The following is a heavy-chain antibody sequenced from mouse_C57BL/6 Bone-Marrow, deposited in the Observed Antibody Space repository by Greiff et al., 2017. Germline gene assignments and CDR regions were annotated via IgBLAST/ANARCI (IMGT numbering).Heavy chain of an antibody. CDR2: ISDGGSYT. J-gene: IGHJ3*01. Sequence: EVQGVESGGGLVKPGGSLKLSCAASGFTFSSYAMSWVRQTPEKRLEWVATISDGGSYTYYPDNVKGRFTISRDNAKNNLYLQMSHLKSEDTAMYYCARERGVPLGALGFAYWGQGTLVTVSA. CDR1: GFTFSSYA. V-gene: IGHV5-4*01. CDR3: ARERGVPLGALGFAY. D-gene: IGHD4-1*01.